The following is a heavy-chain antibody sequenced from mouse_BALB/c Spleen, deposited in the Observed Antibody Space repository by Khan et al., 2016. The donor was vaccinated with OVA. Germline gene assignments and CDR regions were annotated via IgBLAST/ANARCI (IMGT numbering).Heavy chain of an antibody. V-gene: IGHV1-7*01. D-gene: IGHD1-1*01. CDR2: INPTSGYT. Sequence: QVQLQQSGAELAKPGASVKMSCKASGYTFTTYWMHWVNQRPGQGLEWIGYINPTSGYTYYNESFKDKATLSADKSSSTAYMQLSSLTSEDSAVYYCTRGRIDYWGQGTTLTVSA. J-gene: IGHJ2*01. CDR3: TRGRIDY. CDR1: GYTFTTYW.